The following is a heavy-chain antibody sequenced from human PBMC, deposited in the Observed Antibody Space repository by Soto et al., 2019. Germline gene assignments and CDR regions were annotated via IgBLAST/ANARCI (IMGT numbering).Heavy chain of an antibody. CDR3: AKRAIVEGSRYFDY. J-gene: IGHJ4*02. D-gene: IGHD1-26*01. Sequence: PGGSLRLSCGASGFTFSSNAMSWVRQAPGKGLEWVSAIGSHSDTYYVDSVRGRFTISRDSSKNTLYLQMNSLRAEDTAVYYCAKRAIVEGSRYFDYWGLGTLVTVSS. CDR1: GFTFSSNA. V-gene: IGHV3-23*05. CDR2: IGSHSDT.